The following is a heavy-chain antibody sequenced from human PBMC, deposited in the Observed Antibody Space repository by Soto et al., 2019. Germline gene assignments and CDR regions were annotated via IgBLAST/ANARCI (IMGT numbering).Heavy chain of an antibody. Sequence: QVVESGGGLVQRGGSLRLSCAASGFTFSSYEMNWVRQAPGKGLEWVSYINSYGTVIYYADSVKGRFTISRDNAKNSLYLQMNSLRAEDTAVYYCGSAHKLYYFDYWGQGTRVTVPS. J-gene: IGHJ4*02. CDR2: INSYGTVI. D-gene: IGHD3-10*01. CDR1: GFTFSSYE. CDR3: GSAHKLYYFDY. V-gene: IGHV3-48*03.